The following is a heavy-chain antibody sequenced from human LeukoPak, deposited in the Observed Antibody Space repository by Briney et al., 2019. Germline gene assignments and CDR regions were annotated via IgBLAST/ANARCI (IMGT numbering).Heavy chain of an antibody. J-gene: IGHJ4*02. CDR1: GFTFSSYE. V-gene: IGHV3-48*03. CDR3: ARVQTTVTTLDY. Sequence: QPGGSLRLSCAASGFTFSSYEMNWVRQAPGKGLEWVSYISSSGSTRYYADSVKGRFTISRDNTKNSLYLQMNSLRAEDTAVYYCARVQTTVTTLDYWGQGTLVTVSS. D-gene: IGHD4-17*01. CDR2: ISSSGSTR.